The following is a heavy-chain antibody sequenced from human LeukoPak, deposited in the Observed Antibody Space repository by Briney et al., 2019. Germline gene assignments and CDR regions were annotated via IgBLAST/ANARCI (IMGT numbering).Heavy chain of an antibody. CDR2: IRFDGGKS. CDR1: GITFSLYG. V-gene: IGHV3-30*02. Sequence: GGSLRLSCAASGITFSLYGMHWVRQVPGKGLEWVAFIRFDGGKSYYADSVRGRFAISRDNSKHMLYLQMDSLRAEDTAVYYCATDPPTTVITPSYFDYWGQGTLVTVSS. J-gene: IGHJ4*02. CDR3: ATDPPTTVITPSYFDY. D-gene: IGHD4-23*01.